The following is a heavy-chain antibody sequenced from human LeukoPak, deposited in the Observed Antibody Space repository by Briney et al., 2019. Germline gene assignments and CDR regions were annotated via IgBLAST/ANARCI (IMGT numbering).Heavy chain of an antibody. V-gene: IGHV3-11*06. Sequence: GGSLRLSCAASGFTFSDYYMSWIRQAPGKGLEWVSYISSSSSYTNYADSVKGRFTISRDNAKNSLYLQMNSLRAEDTAVYCCAINSIVVPAAMDFDYWGQGTLVTVSS. CDR2: ISSSSSYT. J-gene: IGHJ4*02. D-gene: IGHD2-2*01. CDR3: AINSIVVPAAMDFDY. CDR1: GFTFSDYY.